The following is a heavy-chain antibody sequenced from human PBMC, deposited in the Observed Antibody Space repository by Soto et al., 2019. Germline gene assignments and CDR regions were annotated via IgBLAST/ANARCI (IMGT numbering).Heavy chain of an antibody. Sequence: EVQLLESGGGLVQPGGSLRLSCAASGFTFSSYAMSWVRQAPGKGLEWVSAISGSGGSTYYADSVKGRFTISRDNSKNTLYLQMNRLRAEDTAVYYCAKDYSINPNPFDYWGQGTLVTVSS. CDR3: AKDYSINPNPFDY. V-gene: IGHV3-23*01. CDR1: GFTFSSYA. CDR2: ISGSGGST. J-gene: IGHJ4*02. D-gene: IGHD4-4*01.